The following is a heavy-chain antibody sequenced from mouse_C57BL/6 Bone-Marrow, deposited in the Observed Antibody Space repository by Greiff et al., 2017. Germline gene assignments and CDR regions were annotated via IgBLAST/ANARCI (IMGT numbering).Heavy chain of an antibody. Sequence: QVQLQQSGAELVKPGASVKMSCKASGYTFTSYWITWVKQRPGQGLEWIGDIYPGSGSTNYNEKFKSKATLTVDTPSSTAYMQLSSLTSEDSAVYDCARSTMVTTGFAYWGQGTLVTVSA. J-gene: IGHJ3*01. CDR2: IYPGSGST. V-gene: IGHV1-55*01. D-gene: IGHD2-2*01. CDR3: ARSTMVTTGFAY. CDR1: GYTFTSYW.